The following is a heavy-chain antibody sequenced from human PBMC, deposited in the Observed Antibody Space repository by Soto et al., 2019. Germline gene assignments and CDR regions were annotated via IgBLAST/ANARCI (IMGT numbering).Heavy chain of an antibody. CDR1: GFTFSSYS. V-gene: IGHV3-21*01. D-gene: IGHD1-26*01. CDR3: ARLVGADQHYIDY. CDR2: IDSTSMHI. Sequence: GGSLRLSCAASGFTFSSYSMNWVRQAPGKGLEWVSYIDSTSMHIYYADSVKGRFTITRDNAKKSVYLQMTSLRAEDTAVYYCARLVGADQHYIDYWGQGTLVTVSS. J-gene: IGHJ4*02.